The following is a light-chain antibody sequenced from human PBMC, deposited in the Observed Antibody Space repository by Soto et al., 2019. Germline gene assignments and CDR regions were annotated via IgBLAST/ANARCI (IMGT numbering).Light chain of an antibody. J-gene: IGLJ1*01. CDR1: SSDVGSNNL. CDR3: CSYAGSRTFV. V-gene: IGLV2-23*01. Sequence: QSALTQPASVSGSPGQSITISCTGTSSDVGSNNLVSWYQQHPGKAPKLMIYEGSKRPSGVSNRFSGSESGSTASLTISGLQAVDEADYYCCSYAGSRTFVFGTGTKVTVL. CDR2: EGS.